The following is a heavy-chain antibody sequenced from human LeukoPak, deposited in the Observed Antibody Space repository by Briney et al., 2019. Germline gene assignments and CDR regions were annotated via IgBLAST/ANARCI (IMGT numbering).Heavy chain of an antibody. V-gene: IGHV3-30*03. CDR3: AREWGSS. J-gene: IGHJ4*02. D-gene: IGHD6-13*01. CDR1: GFTFSSYG. Sequence: GRSLRLSCAASGFTFSSYGMHWVRQAPGKGLEWVAVISYDGSNKYYADSVKGRFTISRDNSKNTLYLQMNSLRAEDTAVYYCAREWGSSWGQGTLVTVSS. CDR2: ISYDGSNK.